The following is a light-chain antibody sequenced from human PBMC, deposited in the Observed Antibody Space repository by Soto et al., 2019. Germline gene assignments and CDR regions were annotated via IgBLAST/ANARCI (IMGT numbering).Light chain of an antibody. V-gene: IGLV2-14*01. Sequence: QSALTQPASVSGSPGQSITISCTGTSSDIGGYNYVSWSQQHPGKAPQLIIYEVSNRPSGVSNRFSGSKSGNTASLTISGLQAEDEADYYCSSYTSRSTYAFGTGTKVTV. CDR2: EVS. CDR3: SSYTSRSTYA. CDR1: SSDIGGYNY. J-gene: IGLJ1*01.